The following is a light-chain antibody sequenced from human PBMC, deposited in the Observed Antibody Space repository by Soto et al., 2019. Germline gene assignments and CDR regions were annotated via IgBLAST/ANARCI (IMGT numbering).Light chain of an antibody. V-gene: IGLV2-8*01. CDR3: SSYAGSNNFV. CDR2: EVS. J-gene: IGLJ1*01. CDR1: SSDVGNYIY. Sequence: QSALAQPPSASGSPGQSVTISCTGTSSDVGNYIYVSWYQQHPGKAPKLMIYEVSKRPSGVPGRFSGSKSGNTASLTVSGLQAEDEADYYCSSYAGSNNFVFGTRTKLTVL.